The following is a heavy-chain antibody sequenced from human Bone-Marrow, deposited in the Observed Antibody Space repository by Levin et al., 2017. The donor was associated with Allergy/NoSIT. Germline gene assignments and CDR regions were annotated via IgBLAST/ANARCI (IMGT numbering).Heavy chain of an antibody. Sequence: GGSLRLSCEASGFRFSNHWMYWVRQAPGKGLMWVSRISPDGSDTLYADSVKGRFTISRDNAKNTLYLQMNSLRVEDAAVYNCVRYNWGNSVDARGQGTLAPVSS. J-gene: IGHJ5*02. CDR3: VRYNWGNSVDA. CDR2: ISPDGSDT. V-gene: IGHV3-74*01. D-gene: IGHD7-27*01. CDR1: GFRFSNHW.